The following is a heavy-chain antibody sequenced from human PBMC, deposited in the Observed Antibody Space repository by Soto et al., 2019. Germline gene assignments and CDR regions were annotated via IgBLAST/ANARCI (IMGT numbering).Heavy chain of an antibody. V-gene: IGHV3-30*18. D-gene: IGHD6-19*01. CDR1: GFAFSYYG. Sequence: GGSLRLSCVASGFAFSYYGIHWVRQAPGKGLEWVGVISSDGMTKYYADSVKGRFTISRDNSKNTLFLQMDSLRPEDTAVYYCAKEIAVAGDLDYWGHGTLVTVSS. CDR3: AKEIAVAGDLDY. J-gene: IGHJ4*01. CDR2: ISSDGMTK.